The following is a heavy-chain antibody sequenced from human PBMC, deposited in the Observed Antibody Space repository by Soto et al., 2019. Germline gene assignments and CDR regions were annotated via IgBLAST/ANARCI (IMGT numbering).Heavy chain of an antibody. D-gene: IGHD2-21*02. CDR1: GFNFSNHL. Sequence: GGSLRLSCAASGFNFSNHLMHWVRQRPAEGLVWVSRITSDGKSKAYAESVKGRFAISRDNAKNTLYLQMNGLTAEDTAVYYCARESGDWPLNWFDPWGQGTLVTVSS. J-gene: IGHJ5*02. CDR2: ITSDGKSK. V-gene: IGHV3-74*01. CDR3: ARESGDWPLNWFDP.